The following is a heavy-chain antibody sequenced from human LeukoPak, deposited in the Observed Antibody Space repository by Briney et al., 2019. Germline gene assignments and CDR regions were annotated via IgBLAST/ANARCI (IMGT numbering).Heavy chain of an antibody. D-gene: IGHD6-19*01. CDR3: ARGGWYPESFQH. Sequence: SETLSLTCTVFGGSISSYYWNWIRQPPGKGLEWIGYIYYSGSTNYNPSLKSRVTISVDTSKNQFSLELSSVTAADTAVYYCARGGWYPESFQHWGQGALVTVSS. J-gene: IGHJ1*01. V-gene: IGHV4-59*01. CDR2: IYYSGST. CDR1: GGSISSYY.